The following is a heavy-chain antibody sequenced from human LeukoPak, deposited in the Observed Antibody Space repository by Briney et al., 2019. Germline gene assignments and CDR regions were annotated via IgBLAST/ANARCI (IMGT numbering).Heavy chain of an antibody. CDR1: GFTFSSYA. Sequence: VGSLRLSCAASGFTFSSYAMSWVRQAPGKGLEWVSGISGSGGSTYYADSVRGRFTISRDNSKNTLFLQMSRLRAEDAAVYYCAKALENCGGDCAQYYFDYWGQGTLVTVSS. J-gene: IGHJ4*02. CDR2: ISGSGGST. V-gene: IGHV3-23*01. D-gene: IGHD2-21*02. CDR3: AKALENCGGDCAQYYFDY.